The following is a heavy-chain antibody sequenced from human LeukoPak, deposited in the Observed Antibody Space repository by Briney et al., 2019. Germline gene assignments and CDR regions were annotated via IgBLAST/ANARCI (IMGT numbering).Heavy chain of an antibody. CDR2: INHSGST. J-gene: IGHJ5*02. Sequence: SETLSLTCAVYGGSFSGYYWSWIRQPPGKGLEWIGEINHSGSTNYNPSLKSRVAISVDTSKNQFSLKLSSVTAADTAVYYCARPLNWFDPWGQGTLVTVSS. V-gene: IGHV4-34*01. CDR3: ARPLNWFDP. CDR1: GGSFSGYY.